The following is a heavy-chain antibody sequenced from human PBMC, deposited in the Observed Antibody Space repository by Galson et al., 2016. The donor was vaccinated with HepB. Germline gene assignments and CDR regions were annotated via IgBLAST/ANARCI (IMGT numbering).Heavy chain of an antibody. CDR3: ARSILRGVSAADY. CDR2: IYSDGST. J-gene: IGHJ4*02. D-gene: IGHD3-10*01. Sequence: SLRLSCAASGFTFSNNGMSWVRQAPGEGLDWVSVIYSDGSTFYANSVKGRFTISRDNSKNTLYLQLNGLRAEATAVYYCARSILRGVSAADYWGLGTLVTVSS. CDR1: GFTFSNNG. V-gene: IGHV3-53*01.